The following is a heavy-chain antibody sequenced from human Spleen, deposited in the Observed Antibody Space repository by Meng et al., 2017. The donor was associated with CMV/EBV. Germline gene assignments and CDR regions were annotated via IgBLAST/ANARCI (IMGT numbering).Heavy chain of an antibody. CDR2: INHSGTT. J-gene: IGHJ4*02. CDR3: ARAIGPIDY. Sequence: SETLSLTCAVYGGSFSGYYWSWIRQPPGKGLEWIGEINHSGTTNYNPSLKSRVTMSVDTSKNQFSLKLSSVTAADTAVYYCARAIGPIDYWGQGTLVTVSS. D-gene: IGHD2-15*01. CDR1: GGSFSGYY. V-gene: IGHV4-34*01.